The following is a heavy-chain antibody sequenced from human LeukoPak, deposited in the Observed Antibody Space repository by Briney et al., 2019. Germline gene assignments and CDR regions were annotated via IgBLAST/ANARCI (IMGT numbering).Heavy chain of an antibody. J-gene: IGHJ3*02. CDR2: IIPTFGTA. CDR3: AGRYCSGGSCFWDAFDI. D-gene: IGHD2-15*01. CDR1: GGTFSSYA. Sequence: SVKVSCKASGGTFSSYAISWVRQAPGQGLEWMGRIIPTFGTANYAQKFQGRVTITTDESTSTAYMELSSLRSEDTAVYYCAGRYCSGGSCFWDAFDIWGQGTMVTVSS. V-gene: IGHV1-69*05.